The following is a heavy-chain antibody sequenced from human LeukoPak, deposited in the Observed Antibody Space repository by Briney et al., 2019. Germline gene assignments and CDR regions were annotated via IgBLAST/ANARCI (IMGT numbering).Heavy chain of an antibody. CDR3: ARDIAATGTSSGY. V-gene: IGHV3-64*02. Sequence: TGGSLRLSCAASGFTFGSYTIHWVRQTPVEGLEYVSAISGSGSVAYYADSVKGRFTISRDNSKNSLYLQMGSLRAEDTAVYFCARDIAATGTSSGYWGQGTLVIVSS. CDR2: ISGSGSVA. J-gene: IGHJ4*02. CDR1: GFTFGSYT. D-gene: IGHD6-13*01.